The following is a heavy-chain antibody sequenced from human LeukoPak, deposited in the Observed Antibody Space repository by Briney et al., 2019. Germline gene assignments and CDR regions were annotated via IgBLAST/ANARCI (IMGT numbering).Heavy chain of an antibody. CDR1: GYTFTNFI. Sequence: ASVTVSCKASGYTFTNFIINWVRQAPGQGREWMGWISAYNDNTSYAQMFQDRVTMSTDTSTSTAYMELRSLRFDDTAVYYCARLGYCSSNSCYGVDYWGQGTLVTVSS. J-gene: IGHJ4*02. D-gene: IGHD2-2*01. CDR3: ARLGYCSSNSCYGVDY. V-gene: IGHV1-18*01. CDR2: ISAYNDNT.